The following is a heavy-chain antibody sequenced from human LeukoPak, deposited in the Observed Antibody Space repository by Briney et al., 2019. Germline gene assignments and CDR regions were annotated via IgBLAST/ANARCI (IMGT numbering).Heavy chain of an antibody. Sequence: SETLSLTCTVSGGSISSSSYYWGWIRQPPGKGLEWIGSIYYSGSTYYNPSLKSRVTISVGTSKNQFSLKLSSVTAADTAVYYRARHTRRKQGDYFDYWGQGTLVTVSS. CDR1: GGSISSSSYY. D-gene: IGHD3-16*01. V-gene: IGHV4-39*01. J-gene: IGHJ4*02. CDR2: IYYSGST. CDR3: ARHTRRKQGDYFDY.